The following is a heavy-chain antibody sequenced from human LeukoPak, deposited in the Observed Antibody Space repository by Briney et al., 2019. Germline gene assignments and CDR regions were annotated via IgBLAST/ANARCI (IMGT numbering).Heavy chain of an antibody. V-gene: IGHV4-59*01. CDR1: GGSISSYY. J-gene: IGHJ4*02. CDR3: AGQSSQLFVPVFDY. D-gene: IGHD1-1*01. Sequence: SETLSLTCTVSGGSISSYYWSWIRQPPGKGLEWIGYIYYSGSTNYNPSLKSRVTISVDTSKNQFSLKLSSVTAADTAVYYCAGQSSQLFVPVFDYWGQGTLVTVSS. CDR2: IYYSGST.